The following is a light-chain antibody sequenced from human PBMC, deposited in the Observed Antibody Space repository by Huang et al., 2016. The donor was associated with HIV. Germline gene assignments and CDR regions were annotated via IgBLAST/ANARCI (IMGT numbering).Light chain of an antibody. CDR1: QSLSSGY. CDR2: GAS. V-gene: IGKV3-20*01. CDR3: QQYGTSPRT. J-gene: IGKJ1*01. Sequence: EVVLTQSPGTLSLSPGARATLSCRASQSLSSGYLAWYQQRPGQAPRLLIYGASSRATGIPDRFSGTGSGTDFTLTINRLEPEDFAVYYCQQYGTSPRTFGQGTKVEIK.